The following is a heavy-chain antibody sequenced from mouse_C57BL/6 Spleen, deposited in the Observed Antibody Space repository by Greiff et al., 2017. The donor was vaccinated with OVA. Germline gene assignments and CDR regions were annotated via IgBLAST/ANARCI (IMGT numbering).Heavy chain of an antibody. CDR2: ISNGGGST. CDR1: GFTFSDYY. J-gene: IGHJ1*03. CDR3: ARHLMTAGYLYFDV. V-gene: IGHV5-12*01. D-gene: IGHD1-2*01. Sequence: DVMLVESGGGLVQPGGSLKLSCAASGFTFSDYYMYWVRQTPEKRLEWVAYISNGGGSTYYPDTVKGRFTISRDNAKNTLYLQMSRLKSEDTAMYYCARHLMTAGYLYFDVWGTGTTVTVSS.